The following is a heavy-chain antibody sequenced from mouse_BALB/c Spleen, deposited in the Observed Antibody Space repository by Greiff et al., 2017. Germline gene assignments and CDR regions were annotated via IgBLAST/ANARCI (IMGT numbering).Heavy chain of an antibody. CDR3: ARNSIYDGYGWLAY. D-gene: IGHD2-3*01. CDR2: IWSGGST. Sequence: VLLVESGPGLVQPSQSLSITCTVSGFSLTSYGVHWVRQSPGKGLEWLGVIWSGGSTAYNAAFISRLSISKDNSKSQVFFKMNSLRAYDTAIYYCARNSIYDGYGWLAYWGQGTLVTVSA. CDR1: GFSLTSYG. V-gene: IGHV2-2*01. J-gene: IGHJ3*01.